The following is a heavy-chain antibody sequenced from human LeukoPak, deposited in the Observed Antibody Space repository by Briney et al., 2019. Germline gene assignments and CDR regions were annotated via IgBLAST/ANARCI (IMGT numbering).Heavy chain of an antibody. V-gene: IGHV1-69*06. J-gene: IGHJ4*02. CDR2: IIPIFGTA. CDR1: GGTFSSYA. Sequence: ASVKVSCKASGGTFSSYAISWVRQAPGQGLGWMGGIIPIFGTANYAQKFQGRVTITADKSTSTAYMELSSLRSEDTAVYYCARGVWFGELSFDYWGQGTLVTVSS. D-gene: IGHD3-10*01. CDR3: ARGVWFGELSFDY.